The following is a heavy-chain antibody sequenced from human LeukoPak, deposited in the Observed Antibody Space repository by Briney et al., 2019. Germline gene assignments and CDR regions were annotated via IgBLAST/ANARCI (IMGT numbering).Heavy chain of an antibody. CDR3: ARGALERTVYYYYYYMTS. J-gene: IGHJ6*03. CDR1: GFTFSSYS. CDR2: ISSSSSYI. D-gene: IGHD1-1*01. V-gene: IGHV3-21*01. Sequence: GGSLRLSCAASGFTFSSYSMNWVRQAPGKGLEWVSSISSSSSYIYYADSVKGRFTISRDNAKNSLYLQMNSLRAEDTAVYYCARGALERTVYYYYYYMTSGAKGPRSPSP.